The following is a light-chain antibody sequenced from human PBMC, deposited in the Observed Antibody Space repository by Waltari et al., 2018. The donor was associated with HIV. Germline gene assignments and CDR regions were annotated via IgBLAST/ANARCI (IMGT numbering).Light chain of an antibody. CDR1: TGPVTTYHY. Sequence: AVVTKEPSLTVSQGGTVTITCASSTGPVTTYHYPYWFHQKPAQAPRTLIYDTSNRQSWTPARFSASLLGGKAALTLSGAQREDEADYYCVLSYDADWVFGGGTKLTVL. V-gene: IGLV7-46*01. J-gene: IGLJ3*02. CDR3: VLSYDADWV. CDR2: DTS.